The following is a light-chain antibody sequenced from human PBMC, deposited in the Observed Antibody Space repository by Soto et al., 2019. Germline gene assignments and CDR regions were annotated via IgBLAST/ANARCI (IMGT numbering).Light chain of an antibody. CDR2: DAS. Sequence: DIQMTQSPSTLSGSVGDRVTITCRASQTISSWLAWYQQKPGKAPKLLIYDASSLESGVPSRFSGSGSGTELNIKIRSLQPDDFATYFCQQLNSYHFTLGQGKRLESK. CDR1: QTISSW. CDR3: QQLNSYHFT. V-gene: IGKV1-5*01. J-gene: IGKJ5*01.